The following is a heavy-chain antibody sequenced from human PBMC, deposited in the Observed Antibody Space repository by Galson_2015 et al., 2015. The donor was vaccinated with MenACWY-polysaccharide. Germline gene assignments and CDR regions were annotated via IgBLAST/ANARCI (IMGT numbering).Heavy chain of an antibody. CDR1: GYSFSSYD. CDR3: ARGGKYYYDSSGYLNWFDP. J-gene: IGHJ5*02. D-gene: IGHD3-22*01. Sequence: SVKVSCKASGYSFSSYDINWVRPTTGQGLEWMGWMNPNSGNTGYAQKFQGRVTMTRNTSISIAYMELSSLRSEDTAVYYCARGGKYYYDSSGYLNWFDPWGQGTLVTVSS. V-gene: IGHV1-8*01. CDR2: MNPNSGNT.